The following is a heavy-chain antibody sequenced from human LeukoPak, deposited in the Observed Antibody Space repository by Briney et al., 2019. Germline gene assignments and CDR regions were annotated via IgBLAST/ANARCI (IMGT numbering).Heavy chain of an antibody. CDR3: ARDPTPPGYSSS. CDR1: GGSISSDSYY. J-gene: IGHJ4*02. V-gene: IGHV4-61*02. D-gene: IGHD6-13*01. CDR2: IYTSGST. Sequence: SETLSLTCTVSGGSISSDSYYWSWIRQPAGKGLEWIGRIYTSGSTNYNPSLKSRVTISVDTSKNQFSLKLTSVTAADTAVYYCARDPTPPGYSSSWGQGTLVTVSS.